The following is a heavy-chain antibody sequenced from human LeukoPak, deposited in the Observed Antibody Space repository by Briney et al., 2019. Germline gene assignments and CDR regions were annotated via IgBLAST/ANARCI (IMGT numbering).Heavy chain of an antibody. CDR1: GFTFGSYW. V-gene: IGHV3-15*04. CDR2: TVSEIDGGTT. J-gene: IGHJ6*02. Sequence: GGSQRLSCAASGFTFGSYWMHWVRQAPGKGLGWVGQTVSEIDGGTTDYAAPVKGRFTISRDDSKSTLYLQMNSLKIEDTAVYYCTTDEDWNYARKDVWGQGATVIVSS. CDR3: TTDEDWNYARKDV. D-gene: IGHD1-7*01.